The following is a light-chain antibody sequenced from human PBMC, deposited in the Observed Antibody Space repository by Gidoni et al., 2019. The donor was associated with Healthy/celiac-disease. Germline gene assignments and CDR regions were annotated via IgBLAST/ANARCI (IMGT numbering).Light chain of an antibody. Sequence: EIVLTQSPATLSLSPGERATLSCRASQSVSSYLAWYQQKPVQAPRLLIYDASNRATGIPARFSGSGSGTYFTIIISSLEPEDFAVYYCQQRSNWAFTFGGGTKVEIK. CDR3: QQRSNWAFT. J-gene: IGKJ4*01. CDR1: QSVSSY. CDR2: DAS. V-gene: IGKV3-11*01.